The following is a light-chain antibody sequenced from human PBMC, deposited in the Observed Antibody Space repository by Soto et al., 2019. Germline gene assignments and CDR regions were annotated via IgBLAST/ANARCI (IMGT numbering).Light chain of an antibody. J-gene: IGKJ1*01. CDR1: ESVSSSY. CDR2: DAS. Sequence: EIVLTQSPGTLSLSPGERATLSFRASESVSSSYLAWYQQKPGQAPRLLIYDASNRATGIPSRFSGSGSGTDFTLTISSLEPEDFAVYYCQQRGNWPPWTFGQGTKVDI. CDR3: QQRGNWPPWT. V-gene: IGKV3D-20*02.